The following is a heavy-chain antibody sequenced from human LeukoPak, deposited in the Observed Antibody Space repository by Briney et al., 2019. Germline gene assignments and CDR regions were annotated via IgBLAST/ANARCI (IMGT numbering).Heavy chain of an antibody. CDR1: GGSFSGYY. CDR3: TRDHLAADGSDAFDI. V-gene: IGHV4-34*01. J-gene: IGHJ3*02. CDR2: INHSGST. D-gene: IGHD6-13*01. Sequence: SETLSLTCAVYGGSFSGYYWSWIRQPPGKGLEWIGEINHSGSTNYNPSLKSRVTISVDTSKNQFSLKLSSVTAADTAVYYCTRDHLAADGSDAFDIWGQGTMVTVSS.